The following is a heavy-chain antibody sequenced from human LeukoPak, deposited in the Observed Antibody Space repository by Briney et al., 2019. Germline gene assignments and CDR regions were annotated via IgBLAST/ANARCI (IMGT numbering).Heavy chain of an antibody. Sequence: PGGSLRLSCKTSGFTFNSFAMNWVRQAPGKGLEWVANIKQDGSEKYYVDSVKGRFTISRDNAKNSLYLQMNSLRAEDTAVYYCARALARGSLGFDYWGRGTLVTVSS. CDR1: GFTFNSFA. V-gene: IGHV3-7*01. CDR3: ARALARGSLGFDY. J-gene: IGHJ4*02. CDR2: IKQDGSEK. D-gene: IGHD3-16*02.